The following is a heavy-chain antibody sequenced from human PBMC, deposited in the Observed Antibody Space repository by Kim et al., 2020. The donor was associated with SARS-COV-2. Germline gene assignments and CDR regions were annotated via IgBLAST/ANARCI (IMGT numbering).Heavy chain of an antibody. Sequence: GGSLRLSCAASGFTFSSYGMHWVRQAPGKGLEWVAVIWYDGSNKYYADSVKGRFTISRDNSKNTLYLQMNSLRAEDTAVYYCAKDTILGGSRIFTCYWTEYYGMDVWGQGTTVTVSS. J-gene: IGHJ6*02. CDR1: GFTFSSYG. CDR3: AKDTILGGSRIFTCYWTEYYGMDV. V-gene: IGHV3-33*06. CDR2: IWYDGSNK. D-gene: IGHD3-9*01.